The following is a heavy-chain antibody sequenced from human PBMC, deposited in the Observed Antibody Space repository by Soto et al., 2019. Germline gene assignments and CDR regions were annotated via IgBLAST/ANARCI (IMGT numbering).Heavy chain of an antibody. V-gene: IGHV1-8*01. Sequence: ASVKVSCKASGYTFTSYDINWVRQATGQGLEWMGWMNPNSGNTGYAQKFQGRVTMTRNTSISTAYMELSSLRSEDTAVYYCARGREDTAPTPGQGYYYYYMDVWGKGTTVTVSS. D-gene: IGHD5-18*01. J-gene: IGHJ6*03. CDR2: MNPNSGNT. CDR1: GYTFTSYD. CDR3: ARGREDTAPTPGQGYYYYYMDV.